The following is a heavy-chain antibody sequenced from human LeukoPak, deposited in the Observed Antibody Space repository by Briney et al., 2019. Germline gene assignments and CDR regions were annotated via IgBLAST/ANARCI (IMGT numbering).Heavy chain of an antibody. J-gene: IGHJ4*02. CDR3: ARDPPYYYGSGNILTDY. Sequence: PGGSLRLSCAASGFTFSSYAMHWVRQAPGKGLEWVSSISSSSVSIYYADSVKGRFTIFRDNAKNSLFLQMSSLRAEDTAVYYCARDPPYYYGSGNILTDYWGQGTLVTVSS. CDR1: GFTFSSYA. V-gene: IGHV3-21*01. D-gene: IGHD3-10*01. CDR2: ISSSSVSI.